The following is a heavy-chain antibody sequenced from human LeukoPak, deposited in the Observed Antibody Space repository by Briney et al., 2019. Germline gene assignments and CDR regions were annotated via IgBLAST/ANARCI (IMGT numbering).Heavy chain of an antibody. CDR3: AKAESAIAVAGSLWDY. CDR1: GFTFSSYA. Sequence: GGSLRLSCAASGFTFSSYAMSWVRQAPGKGLEWVSAISGSGGSTYYADSVKGRFTISRDNSKNTLYLQMNSLRAEDTAVYYCAKAESAIAVAGSLWDYWGQRTLVTVSS. J-gene: IGHJ4*02. D-gene: IGHD6-19*01. CDR2: ISGSGGST. V-gene: IGHV3-23*01.